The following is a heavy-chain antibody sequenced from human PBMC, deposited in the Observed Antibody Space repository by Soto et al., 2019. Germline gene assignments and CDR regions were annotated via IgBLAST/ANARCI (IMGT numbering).Heavy chain of an antibody. CDR1: GYSFTSYW. Sequence: PGESLKISCKGSGYSFTSYWISWVRQMPGKGLEWMGRIDPSDSYTNYSPSFQGHVTISADKSISTAYLQWSSLKASDTAMYYCARERVAAAAGNGAFDIWGQGTMVTVSS. CDR2: IDPSDSYT. V-gene: IGHV5-10-1*01. CDR3: ARERVAAAAGNGAFDI. D-gene: IGHD6-13*01. J-gene: IGHJ3*02.